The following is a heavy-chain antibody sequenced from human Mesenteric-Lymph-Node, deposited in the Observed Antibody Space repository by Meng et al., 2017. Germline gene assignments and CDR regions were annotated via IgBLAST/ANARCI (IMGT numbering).Heavy chain of an antibody. V-gene: IGHV3-33*06. D-gene: IGHD3-16*01. J-gene: IGHJ4*02. CDR2: IWYDGSNK. CDR3: AKDGGVGFTDFDY. Sequence: GASLKISCAASGFIFSSYGMHWLRQAPGKGLEWVAVIWYDGSNKYYADSVKGRFTSSRDNSKNTLYLQMNSLRAEDTAVYYCAKDGGVGFTDFDYWGQGTLVTVSS. CDR1: GFIFSSYG.